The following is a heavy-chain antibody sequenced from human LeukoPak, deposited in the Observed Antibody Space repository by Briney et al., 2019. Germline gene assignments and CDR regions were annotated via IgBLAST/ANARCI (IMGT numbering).Heavy chain of an antibody. Sequence: GASVKVSCKASGYTLTSYYMHWVRQAPGQGLEWMGIINPSGGSTSYAQKFQGRVTMTRNTSISTAYMELSSLRSEDTAVYYCASGGSYLADAFDIWGQGTMVTVSS. CDR3: ASGGSYLADAFDI. D-gene: IGHD1-26*01. J-gene: IGHJ3*02. CDR2: INPSGGST. V-gene: IGHV1-46*03. CDR1: GYTLTSYY.